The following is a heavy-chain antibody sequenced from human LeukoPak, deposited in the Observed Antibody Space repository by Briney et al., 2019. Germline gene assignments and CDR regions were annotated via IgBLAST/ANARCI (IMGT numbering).Heavy chain of an antibody. CDR3: ARGAGDYYWSFDI. V-gene: IGHV1-18*01. CDR2: IRVYNGNT. D-gene: IGHD4-17*01. CDR1: GYTFTHYG. J-gene: IGHJ2*01. Sequence: ASVKVSCNTSGYTFTHYGISWVRQAPGQGLEWMGWIRVYNGNTEYAQKLQGRVTMTTDTSTSTAYMELRSLRSDDTAVYYCARGAGDYYWSFDIWGRGTLVTVSS.